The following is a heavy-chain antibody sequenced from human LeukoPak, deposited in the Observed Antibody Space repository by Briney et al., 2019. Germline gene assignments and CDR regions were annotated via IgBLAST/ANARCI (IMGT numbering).Heavy chain of an antibody. CDR1: GGSISSGGYY. V-gene: IGHV4-30-2*01. Sequence: SQTLSLTCTVSGGSISSGGYYWSWIRQPPGKGLEWIGEINHSGSTNYNPSLKSRVTISVDTSKNQFSLKLSSVTAADTAVYYCARSTKGFDYWGQGTLVTVSS. CDR2: INHSGST. CDR3: ARSTKGFDY. J-gene: IGHJ4*02.